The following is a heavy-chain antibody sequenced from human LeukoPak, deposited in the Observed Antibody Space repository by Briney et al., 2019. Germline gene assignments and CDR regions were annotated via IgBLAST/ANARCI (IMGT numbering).Heavy chain of an antibody. D-gene: IGHD3-3*01. J-gene: IGHJ5*02. CDR2: ISGSGGST. V-gene: IGHV3-23*01. Sequence: GGSLRLSCAASGFTFSSYAMSWVRQAPGKGLEWVSAISGSGGSTYDADSVKGRFTISRDNSKNTLYLQMNSLRAEDTAVYYCAKDPPGITIFGVVIIRNWFDPWGQGTLVTVSS. CDR1: GFTFSSYA. CDR3: AKDPPGITIFGVVIIRNWFDP.